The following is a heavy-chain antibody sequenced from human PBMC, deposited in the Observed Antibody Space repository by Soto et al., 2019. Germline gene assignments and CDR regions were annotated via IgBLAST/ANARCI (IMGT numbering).Heavy chain of an antibody. CDR3: ARVGRLITAAGLLDA. D-gene: IGHD6-13*01. Sequence: ETLSLICTISNGSIGSYYWTWIRQPPGKGLEWIGHIYYSGSTNYNPSLKSRLTLSLDTSKNQFSLKLTSVTAADTAVYYCARVGRLITAAGLLDAWGQGTLVTVSS. CDR1: NGSIGSYY. CDR2: IYYSGST. V-gene: IGHV4-59*01. J-gene: IGHJ5*02.